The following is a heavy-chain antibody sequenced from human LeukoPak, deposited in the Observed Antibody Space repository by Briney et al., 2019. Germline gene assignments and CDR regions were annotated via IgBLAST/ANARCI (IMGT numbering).Heavy chain of an antibody. D-gene: IGHD3-3*01. CDR2: IYHSGST. CDR1: GGSISSGDYY. V-gene: IGHV4-30-4*08. Sequence: SETLSLTCTVSGGSISSGDYYWSWIRQPPGKGLEWIGYIYHSGSTYYNPSLKSRVTISVDRSKNQFSLKLSSVTAADTAVYYCARDSTTLNYDFWSGYPHAFDIWGQGTMVTVSS. CDR3: ARDSTTLNYDFWSGYPHAFDI. J-gene: IGHJ3*02.